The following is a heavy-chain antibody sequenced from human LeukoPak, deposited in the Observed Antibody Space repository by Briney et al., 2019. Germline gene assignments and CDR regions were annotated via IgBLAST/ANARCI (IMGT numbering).Heavy chain of an antibody. CDR2: IYHSGST. J-gene: IGHJ4*02. CDR1: GYSISSGCY. CDR3: ARELGYCSGGSCYQFDY. V-gene: IGHV4-38-2*01. D-gene: IGHD2-15*01. Sequence: SETLSLTCAVSGYSISSGCYWGWIRQPPGKGLEWIGSIYHSGSTYYNPSLKSRVTISVDTSKNQFFLKLSSVTAADTAVYYCARELGYCSGGSCYQFDYWGQGTLVTVSS.